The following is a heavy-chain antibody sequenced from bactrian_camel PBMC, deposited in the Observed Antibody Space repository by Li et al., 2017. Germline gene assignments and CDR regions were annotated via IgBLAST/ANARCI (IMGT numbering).Heavy chain of an antibody. J-gene: IGHJ4*01. CDR2: ITNAGAT. Sequence: DVQLVESGGGLVQPGGSLRLSCATSGFTFSSCDMSWVRQAPGKGLEWVSAITNAGATYYADSVKGRFTISRDNAKNTLYLQMNSLKTKDTAVYYCTTLRGGGYNYWGQGT. V-gene: IGHV3S40*01. D-gene: IGHD2*01. CDR3: TTLRGGGYNY. CDR1: GFTFSSCD.